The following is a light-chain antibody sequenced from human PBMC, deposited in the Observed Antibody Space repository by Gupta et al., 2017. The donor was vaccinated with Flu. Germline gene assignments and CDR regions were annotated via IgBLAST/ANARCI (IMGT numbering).Light chain of an antibody. CDR1: SSNIGVNP. CDR2: EDN. J-gene: IGLJ2*01. CDR3: QSWDSGRNTGL. V-gene: IGLV1-51*02. Sequence: QSVLTQAPSLSPAPGQEVTISCSGGSSNIGVNPVSWYQHLPGTAPKLVIFEDNRRPSGVPDRFSGSKYGTSATLGITGLQTGDEADYYCQSWDSGRNTGLFGGGTKLTVL.